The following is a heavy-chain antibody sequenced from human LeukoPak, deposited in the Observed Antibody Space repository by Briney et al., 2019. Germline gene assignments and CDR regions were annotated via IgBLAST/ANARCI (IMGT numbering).Heavy chain of an antibody. CDR1: GGSFSGYY. CDR3: ASEGYGHRSWFDP. Sequence: SETLSLTCAVYGGSFSGYYWSCIRQPPGKGLEWIGEINHSGSTNYNPSLKSRVTISVDTSKSQTSLKLRSVDSWHTAVYYFASEGYGHRSWFDPWGQGTLVTVSS. V-gene: IGHV4-34*01. D-gene: IGHD5-18*01. J-gene: IGHJ5*02. CDR2: INHSGST.